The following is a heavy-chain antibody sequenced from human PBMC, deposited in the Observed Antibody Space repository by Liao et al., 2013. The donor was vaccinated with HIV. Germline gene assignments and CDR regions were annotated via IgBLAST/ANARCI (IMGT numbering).Heavy chain of an antibody. CDR2: IHTTGTT. CDR1: GASISSHC. J-gene: IGHJ6*03. Sequence: QVQLQESGPGLVKPSETLSLTCTVSGASISSHCWSWIRQPAGKGLEWIGRIHTTGTTNYNSSLKSRVTMSVDTSKNQFSLKLSSVTAADTAVYYCARVVSSWPYQYYYMTSGRQGPRSPSP. V-gene: IGHV4-4*07. CDR3: ARVVSSWPYQYYYMTS. D-gene: IGHD6-13*01.